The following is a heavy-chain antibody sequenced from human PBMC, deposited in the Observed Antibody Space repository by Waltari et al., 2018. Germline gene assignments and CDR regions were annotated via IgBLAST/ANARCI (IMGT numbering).Heavy chain of an antibody. CDR3: ARYSGSYPTARYYFDY. J-gene: IGHJ4*02. CDR2: IIPIFGTA. CDR1: GGTFSSYA. V-gene: IGHV1-69*01. D-gene: IGHD1-26*01. Sequence: QVQLVQSGAEVKKPGSSVKVSCKASGGTFSSYAISWVRQAPGQGLEWMGGIIPIFGTANYAQKFQGRGTITADESTSTAYMELSSLRSEDTAVYYCARYSGSYPTARYYFDYWGQGTLVTVSS.